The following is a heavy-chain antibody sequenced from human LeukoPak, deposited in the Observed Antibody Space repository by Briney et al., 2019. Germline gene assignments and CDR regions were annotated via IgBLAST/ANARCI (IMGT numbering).Heavy chain of an antibody. V-gene: IGHV3-11*01. CDR1: GFTFSSYY. J-gene: IGHJ5*02. CDR3: AKVIFGVVPFDP. Sequence: GGSLRLSCTASGFTFSSYYMSWVRQAPGKGLEYVSNINSGGDSAHYADSVKGRFTISRDNAKNSLYLQMNSLRAEDTAVYYCAKVIFGVVPFDPWGQGTLVTVSS. D-gene: IGHD3-3*01. CDR2: INSGGDSA.